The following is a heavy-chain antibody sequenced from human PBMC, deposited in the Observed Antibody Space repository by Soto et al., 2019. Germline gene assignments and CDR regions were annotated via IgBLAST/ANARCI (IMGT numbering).Heavy chain of an antibody. J-gene: IGHJ4*02. V-gene: IGHV4-30-2*01. CDR1: GASITYGGYS. CDR2: ISHLEST. CDR3: ARGGGYDPFDY. D-gene: IGHD5-12*01. Sequence: SETLSLTCTLSGASITYGGYSWSWIRQPPGKDLEWLGYISHLESTFYNPSFQSRLTLSIDRSKSQFSLKLASMTAADTAVYYCARGGGYDPFDYWGQGTLVTVSS.